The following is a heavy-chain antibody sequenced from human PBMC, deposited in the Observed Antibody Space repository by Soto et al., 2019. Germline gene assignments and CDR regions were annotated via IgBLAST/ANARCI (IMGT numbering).Heavy chain of an antibody. D-gene: IGHD3-16*02. CDR2: ISAYNGNT. CDR1: GNTFTSYG. CDR3: ARRVITFGGVIASDY. Sequence: QVQLVQSGAEVKKPEASVKVSCKASGNTFTSYGISWVRQAPGQGLEWMGWISAYNGNTNYAQKLQGIVNMTTDTSTSTAYMELRSLRSADTAVYNCARRVITFGGVIASDYWGKGNLVNVSS. V-gene: IGHV1-18*01. J-gene: IGHJ4*02.